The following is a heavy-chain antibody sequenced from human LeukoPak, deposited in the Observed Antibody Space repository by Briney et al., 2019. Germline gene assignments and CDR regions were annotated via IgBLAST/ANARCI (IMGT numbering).Heavy chain of an antibody. CDR2: ISAYNGNT. CDR1: GYTFTSYG. J-gene: IGHJ4*02. Sequence: ASVKVSCKASGYTFTSYGISWVRQAPGQGLEWMGWISAYNGNTNYAQKLQGRVTMTTDTSTSTAYMELRSLRSDDTAVYYCARDAALVPTAAGTRVFTYWGQGTLVTVSS. D-gene: IGHD6-13*01. CDR3: ARDAALVPTAAGTRVFTY. V-gene: IGHV1-18*01.